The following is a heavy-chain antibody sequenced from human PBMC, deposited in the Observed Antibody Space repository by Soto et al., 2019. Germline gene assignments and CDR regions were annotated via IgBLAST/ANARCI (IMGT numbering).Heavy chain of an antibody. J-gene: IGHJ6*02. CDR3: TRDDVDTAMVRRSFYYYGMDV. Sequence: PGGSLRLSCTASGFTFGDYAMSWVRQAPGKGLEWVGFIRSKAYGGTTEYAASVKGRFTISRDDSKSIAYLQMNSLKTEDTAVYYCTRDDVDTAMVRRSFYYYGMDVWGQGTTVTVSS. CDR2: IRSKAYGGTT. D-gene: IGHD5-18*01. V-gene: IGHV3-49*04. CDR1: GFTFGDYA.